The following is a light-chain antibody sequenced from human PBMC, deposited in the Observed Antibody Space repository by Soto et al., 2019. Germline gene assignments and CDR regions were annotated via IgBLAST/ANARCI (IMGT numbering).Light chain of an antibody. Sequence: EIMLTQSPGTLSLSPGERATLSCRASQSVSNRYLAWYQQKPGQAPRLLIYSASTRAPGIPDRFSGSGSGTDFTLTISRLEPEDFAVYYCQHYGSSPSTFGRGTKVEIK. J-gene: IGKJ1*01. V-gene: IGKV3-20*01. CDR3: QHYGSSPST. CDR1: QSVSNRY. CDR2: SAS.